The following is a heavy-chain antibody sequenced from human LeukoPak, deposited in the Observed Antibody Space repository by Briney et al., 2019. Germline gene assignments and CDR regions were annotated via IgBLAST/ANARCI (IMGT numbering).Heavy chain of an antibody. CDR3: ARVAVSGPTGWFDS. V-gene: IGHV3-21*01. Sequence: GGSLRLSCAASGFTFSSYSMNWVRQAPGKGLEWVSSISSSSSYIYYTDSLKGRFTISRDNVDNVVYLEMNSLGAEDTATYYCARVAVSGPTGWFDSWGQGTLVIVSS. CDR2: ISSSSSYI. J-gene: IGHJ5*01. CDR1: GFTFSSYS. D-gene: IGHD2-8*02.